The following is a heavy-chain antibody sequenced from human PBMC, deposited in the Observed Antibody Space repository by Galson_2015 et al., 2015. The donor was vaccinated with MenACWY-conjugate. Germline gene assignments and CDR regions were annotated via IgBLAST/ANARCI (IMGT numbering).Heavy chain of an antibody. CDR1: GYTFTSCG. J-gene: IGHJ4*02. Sequence: SVKVSCKASGYTFTSCGVSWVRQAPGQGLEWMGWISGYNGNTFYAENLQGRVTMTTDTSTSTAYMELRNLRSDDTAVYCCARTIGARGLTPGTYYFDYWGQGTLVTVSS. CDR3: ARTIGARGLTPGTYYFDY. D-gene: IGHD3-10*01. CDR2: ISGYNGNT. V-gene: IGHV1-18*01.